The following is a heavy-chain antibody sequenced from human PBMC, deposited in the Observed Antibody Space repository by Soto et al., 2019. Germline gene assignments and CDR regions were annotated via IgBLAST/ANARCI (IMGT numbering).Heavy chain of an antibody. CDR2: INPKSGVT. D-gene: IGHD6-19*01. Sequence: QVQLVQSGAELKKPGASVKVSCKASGYTFTDYYVHWLRRAPGQGLEWMGWINPKSGVTHYAQKFQGRVTLTRDTSVSTAYMELKGLKSDDTGVCSCARGVGGWSPFDVWGQGTLVTVSS. J-gene: IGHJ4*02. V-gene: IGHV1-2*02. CDR1: GYTFTDYY. CDR3: ARGVGGWSPFDV.